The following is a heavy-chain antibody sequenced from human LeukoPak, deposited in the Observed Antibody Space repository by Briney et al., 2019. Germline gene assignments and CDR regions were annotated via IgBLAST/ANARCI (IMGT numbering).Heavy chain of an antibody. CDR3: ARDRSYYYDSSGYDY. CDR2: ISYDGSNK. V-gene: IGHV3-30*04. J-gene: IGHJ4*02. CDR1: GFTFSSYA. Sequence: GGSLRLSCAASGFTFSSYAMHWVRQAPGKGLEGVAVISYDGSNKYYADSVKGRFTISRDNSKNTLYLQMNSLRAEDTAVYYCARDRSYYYDSSGYDYWGQGTLVTVSS. D-gene: IGHD3-22*01.